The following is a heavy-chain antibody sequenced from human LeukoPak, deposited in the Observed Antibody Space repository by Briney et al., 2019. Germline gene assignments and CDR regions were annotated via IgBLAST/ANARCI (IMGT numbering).Heavy chain of an antibody. Sequence: GGSLRLSCAASGFSFSSYSMNWVRQAPGKGLEWVSSISKSSDYIYYADSVKGRFTISRDNDKNSLSLLMTSLRAEGTAVYYCARATLGARLTQYYMDVWGKGATVTVS. J-gene: IGHJ6*03. CDR3: ARATLGARLTQYYMDV. CDR1: GFSFSSYS. D-gene: IGHD4/OR15-4a*01. V-gene: IGHV3-21*01. CDR2: ISKSSDYI.